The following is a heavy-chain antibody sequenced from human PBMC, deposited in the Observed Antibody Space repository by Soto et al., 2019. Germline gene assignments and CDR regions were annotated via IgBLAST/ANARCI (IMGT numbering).Heavy chain of an antibody. D-gene: IGHD3-22*01. V-gene: IGHV3-23*01. J-gene: IGHJ3*02. CDR1: GFTFSSYA. CDR3: ASLYYYDSSSLDAFDI. Sequence: EVQLLESGGGLVQPGGSLRLSCAASGFTFSSYAMSWVRQAPGKGLEWVSAISGSGGSTYYADSVKGRFTISRDNSKNTLYLQMNSLRAEDTAVYYCASLYYYDSSSLDAFDIWGQGTMVTVSS. CDR2: ISGSGGST.